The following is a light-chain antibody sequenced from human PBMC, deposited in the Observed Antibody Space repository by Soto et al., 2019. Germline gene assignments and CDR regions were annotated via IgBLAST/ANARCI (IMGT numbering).Light chain of an antibody. J-gene: IGLJ1*01. CDR2: DVT. V-gene: IGLV2-11*01. CDR1: YSDVGTFYF. Sequence: QCALAQPRSVSGSPGQSVTISCTGSYSDVGTFYFVTWYQQYPGKGPKLIIYDVTERPSGVPDRFSGSKSGNTASLTISGLQAEDEADYYCCSYAGSYTYIFGSGTKVTVL. CDR3: CSYAGSYTYI.